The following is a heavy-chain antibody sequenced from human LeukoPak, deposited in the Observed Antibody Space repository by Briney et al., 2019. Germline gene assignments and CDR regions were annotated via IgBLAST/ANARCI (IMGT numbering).Heavy chain of an antibody. V-gene: IGHV4-34*01. D-gene: IGHD5-18*01. J-gene: IGHJ2*01. CDR3: ARAPSYGLHWYFDL. CDR1: GGSSSGYY. CDR2: INHSGST. Sequence: PPETLSLTCAVYGGSSSGYYWSWLRQPPGKGLEWIGEINHSGSTNYNPSLKSRVTISVDTSKNQFSLKLSSVTAADTAVYYCARAPSYGLHWYFDLWGRGTLVTVSS.